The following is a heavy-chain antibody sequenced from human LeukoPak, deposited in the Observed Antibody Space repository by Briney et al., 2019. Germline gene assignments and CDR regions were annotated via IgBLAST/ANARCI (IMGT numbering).Heavy chain of an antibody. D-gene: IGHD4-11*01. Sequence: PGGSLRLSCAASGFTFSSYAMSWVRQAPGKGLEWVSAISGSGGSTYYADSVKGRFAISRDNAKNTLYLQMNSLRAEDTAVYYCAKEGAPDYSNYWGSWFDPWGQGTLVTVSS. CDR3: AKEGAPDYSNYWGSWFDP. CDR2: ISGSGGST. V-gene: IGHV3-23*01. J-gene: IGHJ5*02. CDR1: GFTFSSYA.